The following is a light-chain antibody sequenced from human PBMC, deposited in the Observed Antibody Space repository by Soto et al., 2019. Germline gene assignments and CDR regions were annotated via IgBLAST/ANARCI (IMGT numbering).Light chain of an antibody. CDR2: AAS. CDR3: QQSYSTPET. CDR1: QSISSC. V-gene: IGKV1-39*01. Sequence: DIQMTQSPSSLSASVGDRVTITCRASQSISSCLNWYQQKPGKAPKLLIYAASSLQSGVLSRFSGSGSGTDFTLTISSLQPEDFATYYCQQSYSTPETFGPGTKVDIK. J-gene: IGKJ3*01.